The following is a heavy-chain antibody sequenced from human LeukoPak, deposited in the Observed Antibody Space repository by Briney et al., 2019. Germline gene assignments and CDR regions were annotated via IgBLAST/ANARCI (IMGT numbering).Heavy chain of an antibody. CDR1: GDSISNYY. D-gene: IGHD3-22*01. CDR3: ARTRYDYYDSSGEVSYYMDV. CDR2: IYTSGST. Sequence: PSETLSLTCAVSGDSISNYYWSWIRQPPGKGLEWIGRIYTSGSTNYNPSLKSRVTMSVDTSKNQFSLKLSSVTAADTAVYYCARTRYDYYDSSGEVSYYMDVWGKGTTVTISS. V-gene: IGHV4-4*07. J-gene: IGHJ6*03.